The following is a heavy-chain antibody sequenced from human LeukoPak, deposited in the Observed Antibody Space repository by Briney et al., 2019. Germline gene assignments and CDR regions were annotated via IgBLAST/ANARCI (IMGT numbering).Heavy chain of an antibody. CDR3: ARLVGGTTGATDS. CDR2: IYSGGST. CDR1: GFTVSSNY. Sequence: PGGSLRLSCAASGFTVSSNYMSWVRQAPGKGLEWVSVIYSGGSTYYADSVKGRFTISRDNSKDTVFLQMNSLTVDDTAVYFCARLVGGTTGATDSWGQGSLVSVS. V-gene: IGHV3-66*04. D-gene: IGHD1-26*01. J-gene: IGHJ5*02.